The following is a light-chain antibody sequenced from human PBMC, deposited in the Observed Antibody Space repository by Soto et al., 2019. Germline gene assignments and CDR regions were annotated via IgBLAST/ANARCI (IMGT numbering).Light chain of an antibody. J-gene: IGLJ2*01. Sequence: QSALTQPASVSGSPGQSITISCTGTSSDVGSYNLVSWYQQHPGKAPKLMIYEGSKRPSGVSNRFSGSKSGNTASLTISGLQAEYEADYYCCSYAGSSTLGVFGGGAQLTVL. CDR2: EGS. CDR1: SSDVGSYNL. V-gene: IGLV2-23*01. CDR3: CSYAGSSTLGV.